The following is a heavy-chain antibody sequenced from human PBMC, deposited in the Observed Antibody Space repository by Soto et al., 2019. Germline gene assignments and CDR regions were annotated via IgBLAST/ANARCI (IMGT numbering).Heavy chain of an antibody. CDR1: GFTFSSYW. D-gene: IGHD6-6*01. J-gene: IGHJ4*02. CDR3: AKDSRIAARSFDY. Sequence: PGGSLRLSCAASGFTFSSYWMSWVRQAPEKGLEWVSAISGSGGSTYYADSVKGRFTISRDNSKNTLYLQMNSLRAEDTAVYYCAKDSRIAARSFDYWGQGTLVTVSS. V-gene: IGHV3-23*01. CDR2: ISGSGGST.